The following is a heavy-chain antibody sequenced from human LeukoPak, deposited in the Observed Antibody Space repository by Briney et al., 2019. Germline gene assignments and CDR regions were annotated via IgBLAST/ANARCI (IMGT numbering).Heavy chain of an antibody. CDR1: GGSFSGYY. CDR3: ARRPVVTPRAYFDY. CDR2: INHSGSN. Sequence: PSETLSLTCAVYGGSFSGYYWSWIRQPPGKGLEWIGEINHSGSNNYNPSLKSRVTISVDTSKNQFSLKLSSVTAADTAVYYCARRPVVTPRAYFDYWGQGTLVTVSS. D-gene: IGHD4-23*01. J-gene: IGHJ4*02. V-gene: IGHV4-34*01.